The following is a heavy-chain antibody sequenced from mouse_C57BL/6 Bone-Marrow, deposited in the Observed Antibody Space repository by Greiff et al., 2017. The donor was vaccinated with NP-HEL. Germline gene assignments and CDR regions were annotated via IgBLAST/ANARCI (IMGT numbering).Heavy chain of an antibody. CDR2: ISYSGST. V-gene: IGHV3-8*01. J-gene: IGHJ1*03. Sequence: EVKLMESGPGLAKPSQTLSLTCSVTGYSITSDYWNWIRKFPGNKLEYMGYISYSGSTYYNTSLKSRISITRDTYKNQYYLQMHSVTTEDTATSYYSRKYYGSSYWYFGGWGTGTTVTVSS. D-gene: IGHD1-1*01. CDR1: GYSITSDY. CDR3: SRKYYGSSYWYFGG.